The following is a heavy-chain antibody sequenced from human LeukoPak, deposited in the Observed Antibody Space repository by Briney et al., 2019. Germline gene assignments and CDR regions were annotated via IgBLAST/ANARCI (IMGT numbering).Heavy chain of an antibody. CDR1: GGSISSINW. J-gene: IGHJ4*02. V-gene: IGHV4-4*02. Sequence: TSGTLSLTCALSGGSISSINWWSWVRQPPGKGLEWIGETYHSGSTNYNPSLKSRVTISVNTSKNQFSLKLSAVTAADTAVYYCARVSSSGWYYFDYWGQGTLVTVSS. D-gene: IGHD6-19*01. CDR3: ARVSSSGWYYFDY. CDR2: TYHSGST.